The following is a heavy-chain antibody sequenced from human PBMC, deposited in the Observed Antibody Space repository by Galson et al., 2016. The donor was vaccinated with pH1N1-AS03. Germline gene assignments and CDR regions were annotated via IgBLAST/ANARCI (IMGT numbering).Heavy chain of an antibody. D-gene: IGHD1-26*01. CDR2: TYYRSKWYN. Sequence: CAISGDSVSSNTAAWNWIRQSPSRGLEWLGRTYYRSKWYNDYAVFVTSRITINPDTSKNPFSLPLNSATPEDTAVDYCARVHLGAGPAFDYWGQGSLVIVSS. V-gene: IGHV6-1*01. CDR1: GDSVSSNTAA. CDR3: ARVHLGAGPAFDY. J-gene: IGHJ4*02.